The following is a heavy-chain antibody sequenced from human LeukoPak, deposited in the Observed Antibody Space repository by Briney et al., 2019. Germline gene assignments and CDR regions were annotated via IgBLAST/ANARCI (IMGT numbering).Heavy chain of an antibody. V-gene: IGHV4-61*02. J-gene: IGHJ6*03. CDR3: ARAAYYWNDMGYYMDV. D-gene: IGHD1-1*01. CDR1: GGSISSGDYY. Sequence: SETLSLTCTVSGGSISSGDYYWSWVRQPAGKGLEWIGRIYTGGSTNYNPSFKSRVTIAVDTSKNEFFLKLSSMTAADTAVYYCARAAYYWNDMGYYMDVWGKGTTVIVSS. CDR2: IYTGGST.